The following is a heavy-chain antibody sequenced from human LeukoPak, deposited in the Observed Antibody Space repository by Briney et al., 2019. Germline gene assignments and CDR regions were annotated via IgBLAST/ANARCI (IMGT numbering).Heavy chain of an antibody. J-gene: IGHJ3*02. Sequence: SETLSLTCTVSGGSISSSSYYWGWIRQPPGKGLEWIGSIYYTGSTYCNPSLKSRVTISVDTSKNQFSLKLSSVTAADTAVYYCARLPQFPTDRNDAFDIWGQGTMVTVSS. D-gene: IGHD2-21*01. CDR1: GGSISSSSYY. V-gene: IGHV4-39*07. CDR3: ARLPQFPTDRNDAFDI. CDR2: IYYTGST.